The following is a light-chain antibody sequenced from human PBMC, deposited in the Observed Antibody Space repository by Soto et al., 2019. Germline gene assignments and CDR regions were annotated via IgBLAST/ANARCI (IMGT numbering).Light chain of an antibody. V-gene: IGLV2-14*03. CDR1: SSDVGLYNY. CDR2: DVS. CDR3: SSYTSTSTLV. J-gene: IGLJ2*01. Sequence: QSALTQPASVSGSPGQSITISCTGTSSDVGLYNYVSWYQQHPDKAPRLMIYDVSNRPSGVSNRFSGSKSGNTASLTISGLQAEDEADYYCSSYTSTSTLVFGGGTKVTVL.